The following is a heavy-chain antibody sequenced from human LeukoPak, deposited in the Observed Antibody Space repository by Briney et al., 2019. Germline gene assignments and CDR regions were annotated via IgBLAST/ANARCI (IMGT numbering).Heavy chain of an antibody. CDR3: ARRANGSGSYYFDY. D-gene: IGHD3-10*01. CDR2: INPNSGGT. J-gene: IGHJ4*02. Sequence: ASVKFSCKASGYTFTGYDMHWVRQAPGQGLGWMGWINPNSGGTNYAQKFQGRVTMTRDTSISTAYMELSRLRSDDTAVYYCARRANGSGSYYFDYWGQGTLVTVSS. V-gene: IGHV1-2*02. CDR1: GYTFTGYD.